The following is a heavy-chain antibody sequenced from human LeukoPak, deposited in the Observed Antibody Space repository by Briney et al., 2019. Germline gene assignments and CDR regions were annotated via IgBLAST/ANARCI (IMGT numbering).Heavy chain of an antibody. CDR3: ASFEMATITFDY. J-gene: IGHJ4*02. CDR1: GFTFSSYA. Sequence: GRSLRLSCAASGFTFSSYAMHWVRQAPGKGLEWVAVISYDGSNKYYADSVKGRFTISRDNSKNTLYLQMNSLRAEDTAVYYCASFEMATITFDYWGQGTLVTVSS. V-gene: IGHV3-30-3*01. D-gene: IGHD5-24*01. CDR2: ISYDGSNK.